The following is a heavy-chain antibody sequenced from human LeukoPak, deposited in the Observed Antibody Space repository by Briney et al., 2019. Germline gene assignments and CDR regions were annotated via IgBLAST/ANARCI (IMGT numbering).Heavy chain of an antibody. CDR1: GYTFTGYY. Sequence: ASVKVSCKASGYTFTGYYMHWVRQAPGQGLEWMGWINPNSGGTNYAQKFQGRVTMTRDTSISTAYMELSRLRSDDTAVYYCARNYDSSGYYWNWFDPWGQGTLVTVSS. CDR3: ARNYDSSGYYWNWFDP. V-gene: IGHV1-2*02. D-gene: IGHD3-22*01. J-gene: IGHJ5*02. CDR2: INPNSGGT.